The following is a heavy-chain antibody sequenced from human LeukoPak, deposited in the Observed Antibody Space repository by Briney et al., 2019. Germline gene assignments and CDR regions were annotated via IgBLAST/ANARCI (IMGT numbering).Heavy chain of an antibody. CDR1: GYTFTSYY. J-gene: IGHJ3*02. CDR3: ARAGLMGWFPYPRGAFDI. CDR2: INPSGGTT. D-gene: IGHD2-8*01. Sequence: ASVKVSCKASGYTFTSYYMHWVRQAPGQGLEWMGVINPSGGTTNYAQKLQGRVTMTTDTSTSTAYMELRSLRSDDTAMYYCARAGLMGWFPYPRGAFDIWGQGTMVTVSS. V-gene: IGHV1-46*01.